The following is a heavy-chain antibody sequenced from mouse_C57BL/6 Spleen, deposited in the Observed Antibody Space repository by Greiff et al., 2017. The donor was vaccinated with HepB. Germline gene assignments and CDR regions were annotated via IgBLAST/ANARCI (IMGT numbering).Heavy chain of an antibody. V-gene: IGHV3-6*01. D-gene: IGHD1-1*01. Sequence: EVKLQESGPGLVKPSQSLSLTCSVTGYSITSGYYWNWIRQFPGNKLEWMGYISYDGSNNYNPSLKNRISLTRDTSKNQFFLKLNSVTTEDTATYYCARTVITTVVATGYFDVWGTGTTVTVSS. CDR2: ISYDGSN. J-gene: IGHJ1*03. CDR3: ARTVITTVVATGYFDV. CDR1: GYSITSGYY.